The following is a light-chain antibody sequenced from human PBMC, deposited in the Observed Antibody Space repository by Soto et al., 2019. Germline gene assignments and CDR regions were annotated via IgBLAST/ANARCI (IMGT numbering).Light chain of an antibody. CDR2: GAS. CDR3: QQYGSSPQT. J-gene: IGKJ1*01. V-gene: IGKV3-20*01. Sequence: ENVLTQSPGTLSLSPGERATLSCRASRSVSSTYLAWYQQKPGQAPRLLIYGASSRATGIADRFSGSGSGTDFTLTISRLEPEDFALYYCQQYGSSPQTFGQGTKVDIK. CDR1: RSVSSTY.